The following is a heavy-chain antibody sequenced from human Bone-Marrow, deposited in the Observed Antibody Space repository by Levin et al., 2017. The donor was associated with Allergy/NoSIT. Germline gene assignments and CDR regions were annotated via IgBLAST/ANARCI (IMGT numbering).Heavy chain of an antibody. D-gene: IGHD6-13*01. CDR2: INPSNGGT. J-gene: IGHJ4*02. Sequence: ASVKVSCKASGYTFSDYYLHWVRQAPGQGLEWMGWINPSNGGTNYAEKFQGRVNMTRDTSINTAYMELSRLRSDDMAVYYCARSSAGSSSWYYYWGQGTLVTVSS. V-gene: IGHV1-2*02. CDR1: GYTFSDYY. CDR3: ARSSAGSSSWYYY.